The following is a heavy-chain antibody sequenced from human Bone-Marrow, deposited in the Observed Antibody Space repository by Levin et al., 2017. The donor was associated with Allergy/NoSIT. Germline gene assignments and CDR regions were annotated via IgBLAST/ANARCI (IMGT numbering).Heavy chain of an antibody. CDR2: INAGNGNT. D-gene: IGHD2-8*01. J-gene: IGHJ2*01. CDR1: GSTFTSYA. Sequence: GGSLRLSCKASGSTFTSYAMHWVRQAPGQRLEWMGWINAGNGNTKYSQKFQGRVTITRDTSASTAYMELSSLRSEDTAVYYCARVGPISVGYGAGYFDLWGRGTLVTVSS. V-gene: IGHV1-3*01. CDR3: ARVGPISVGYGAGYFDL.